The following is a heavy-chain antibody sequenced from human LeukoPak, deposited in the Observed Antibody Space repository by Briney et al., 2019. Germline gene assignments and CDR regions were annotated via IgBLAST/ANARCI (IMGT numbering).Heavy chain of an antibody. V-gene: IGHV4-39*01. D-gene: IGHD3-10*01. Sequence: PSETLSLTCTASGGSISSSSYYWGWIRQPPGKGLEWIGSIYYSGSTYYNPSLKSRVTISVDTSKNQFSLKLSSVTAADTAVYYCARLWFGDPNWFDPWGQGTLVTVSS. CDR1: GGSISSSSYY. J-gene: IGHJ5*02. CDR3: ARLWFGDPNWFDP. CDR2: IYYSGST.